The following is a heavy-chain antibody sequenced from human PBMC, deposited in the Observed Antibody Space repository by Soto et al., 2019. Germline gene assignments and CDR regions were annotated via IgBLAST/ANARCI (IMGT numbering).Heavy chain of an antibody. D-gene: IGHD3-22*01. CDR1: GGSISRDAFY. V-gene: IGHV4-31*03. CDR3: ARGKYDSSGYYYDY. J-gene: IGHJ4*02. CDR2: IYYSGST. Sequence: QVQLQESGPGLVKPSQTLSLTCTVSGGSISRDAFYWSWIRQHPGEGLEWIGYIYYSGSTYYNPSRKSRVTISADTSKNQFSLNLSSVSAADTALYYCARGKYDSSGYYYDYWGQGSLVTVSS.